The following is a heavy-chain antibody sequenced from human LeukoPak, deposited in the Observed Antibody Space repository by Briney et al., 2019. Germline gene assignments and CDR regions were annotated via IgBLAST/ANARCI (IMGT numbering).Heavy chain of an antibody. CDR2: LYSGGTT. CDR3: AKISGVGSGSYYWFDP. Sequence: PGGSLRLSCAASGFTVDTTYMTWVRQAPGKGLEWVSILYSGGTTYYADSVKGRFTISRDNSENTLHLQMNSLRAEDTAVYYCAKISGVGSGSYYWFDPWGQGTLVTVSS. CDR1: GFTVDTTY. D-gene: IGHD3-10*01. V-gene: IGHV3-66*01. J-gene: IGHJ5*02.